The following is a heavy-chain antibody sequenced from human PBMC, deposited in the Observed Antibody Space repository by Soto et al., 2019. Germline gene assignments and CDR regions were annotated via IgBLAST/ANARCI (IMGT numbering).Heavy chain of an antibody. V-gene: IGHV4-59*08. CDR1: GGSISSYY. Sequence: SETLSLTCTVSGGSISSYYWSWIRQPPGKGLEWIGYIYYSGNTNYNPPLKSRVTISVDTSKNQFSLKLIFLTAADTAVYYCARHSFYQLLPLFNYYDSSGYYVLDPWGQGTLVTVSS. CDR3: ARHSFYQLLPLFNYYDSSGYYVLDP. CDR2: IYYSGNT. D-gene: IGHD3-22*01. J-gene: IGHJ5*02.